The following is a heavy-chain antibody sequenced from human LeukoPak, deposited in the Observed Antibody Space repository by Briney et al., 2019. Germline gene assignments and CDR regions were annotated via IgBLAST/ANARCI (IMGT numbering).Heavy chain of an antibody. V-gene: IGHV3-21*01. CDR1: GFTFSSYS. CDR2: ISSSSSSYI. D-gene: IGHD5-24*01. CDR3: ARDAGRDGYNARTLFDH. J-gene: IGHJ4*02. Sequence: GGSLRLSCAASGFTFSSYSMNWVRQAPGKGLEWVSSISSSSSSYIYYADSVKGRFTISRDNAKNSLYLQMNSLRAEDTAVYYCARDAGRDGYNARTLFDHWGQGTLVTVSS.